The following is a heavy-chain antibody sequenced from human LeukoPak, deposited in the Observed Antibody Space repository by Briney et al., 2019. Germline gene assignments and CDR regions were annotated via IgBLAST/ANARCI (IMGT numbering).Heavy chain of an antibody. CDR3: AREIGPRQLHLWGSAFDY. CDR1: GYTFTGYY. J-gene: IGHJ4*02. Sequence: ASVKVSCKASGYTFTGYYMHGVRQAPGQGLEWMGWINPNSGGTNYAQKFQGRVTMTRDTSITTVYMELSSLRSEDTAVYYCAREIGPRQLHLWGSAFDYWGQGTLVTVSS. D-gene: IGHD5-18*01. V-gene: IGHV1-2*02. CDR2: INPNSGGT.